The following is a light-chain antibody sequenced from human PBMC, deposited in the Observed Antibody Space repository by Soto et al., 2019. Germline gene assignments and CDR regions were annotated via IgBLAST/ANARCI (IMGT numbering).Light chain of an antibody. Sequence: EILLTQSPSTLSSFPGDRVTLSCRASQYINIRLAWYQHRPGQAPRLLIYQTSIRAAGIPARLSASGSGTDFTLTINRQDPEDFAVYYCQLYGISPHFGQGTRLEIK. V-gene: IGKV3-20*01. CDR2: QTS. CDR3: QLYGISPH. J-gene: IGKJ5*01. CDR1: QYINIR.